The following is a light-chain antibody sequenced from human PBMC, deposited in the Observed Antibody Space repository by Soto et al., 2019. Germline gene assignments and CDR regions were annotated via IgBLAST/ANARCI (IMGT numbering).Light chain of an antibody. CDR1: SSDVGGYKF. Sequence: QSALTQPASVSGSPGQSITISCTGTSSDVGGYKFVSWYQQHPGKAPKLMIYEVSNRPSGVSSRFSGSKSGNTASLTISGRQAEDEADYYCGSYTGSIYVFGPGTKGTVL. V-gene: IGLV2-14*01. CDR3: GSYTGSIYV. J-gene: IGLJ1*01. CDR2: EVS.